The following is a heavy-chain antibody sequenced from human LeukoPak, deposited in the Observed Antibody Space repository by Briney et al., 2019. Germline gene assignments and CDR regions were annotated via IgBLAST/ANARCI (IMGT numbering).Heavy chain of an antibody. J-gene: IGHJ4*02. D-gene: IGHD6-19*01. CDR3: ARDSTGNQNGQIDSSGWYFDY. CDR2: MFYSGST. Sequence: PSETLSLTCTVSGGSISSGGYYWSWIRQPPGRGLEWIGYMFYSGSTYYNPSLKSRVTISVDTSKDQFSLKLSSVTAADTAVYYCARDSTGNQNGQIDSSGWYFDYWGQGTLVTVSS. V-gene: IGHV4-30-4*08. CDR1: GGSISSGGYY.